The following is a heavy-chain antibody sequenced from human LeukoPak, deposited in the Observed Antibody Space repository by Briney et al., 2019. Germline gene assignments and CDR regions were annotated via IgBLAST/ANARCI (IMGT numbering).Heavy chain of an antibody. CDR3: ARYDCSSTSCSGGLDY. CDR2: IYYSGSS. Sequence: SETLSLTCTVSGGSISSYYWSWVRQPPGKGLEWLGYIYYSGSSNYNPSLKSRVTTSVDTSKNQFSLKLSSVTAADTAVYYCARYDCSSTSCSGGLDYWGQGTLVTVSS. D-gene: IGHD2-2*01. CDR1: GGSISSYY. J-gene: IGHJ4*02. V-gene: IGHV4-59*01.